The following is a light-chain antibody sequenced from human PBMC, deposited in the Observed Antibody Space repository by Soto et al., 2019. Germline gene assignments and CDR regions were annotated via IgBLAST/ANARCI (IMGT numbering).Light chain of an antibody. CDR1: QGISNY. J-gene: IGKJ1*01. CDR2: AAS. Sequence: DIQMTQSPSSLSASVRDRVTITCRASQGISNYLAWYQQKPGKVPKLLIYAASTLQSGVPSRFSGSGSGTNFTLTISSLQPEDVATYYCQKYDSAPWTFDQGTKVEIK. V-gene: IGKV1-27*01. CDR3: QKYDSAPWT.